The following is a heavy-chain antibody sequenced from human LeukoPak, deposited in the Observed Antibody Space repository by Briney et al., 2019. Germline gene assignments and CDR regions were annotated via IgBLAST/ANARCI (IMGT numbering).Heavy chain of an antibody. J-gene: IGHJ4*02. D-gene: IGHD6-13*01. Sequence: GGSLRLSCAASGFTFSSYAMHWVRQAPGKGLEWVAVISYDGSNKYYADSVKGRFTISRDNSKNTLYLQMNSLRAEDTAVYYCARNLRYSSSWYSPVFDYWGQGTLVTVSS. CDR2: ISYDGSNK. CDR1: GFTFSSYA. V-gene: IGHV3-30-3*01. CDR3: ARNLRYSSSWYSPVFDY.